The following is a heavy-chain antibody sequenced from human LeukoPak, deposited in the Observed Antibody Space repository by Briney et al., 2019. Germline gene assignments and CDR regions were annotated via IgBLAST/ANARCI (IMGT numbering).Heavy chain of an antibody. Sequence: SETLSLTCTVSGGSISSYYWSWIRQPPGKGLEWIGEINHSGSTNYNPSLKSRVTISVDTSKNQFSLTLSSVTAADTAVYYCARRRYDASGYYPSRGRYFDYWGQGTLVTVSS. CDR2: INHSGST. CDR1: GGSISSYY. CDR3: ARRRYDASGYYPSRGRYFDY. D-gene: IGHD3-22*01. J-gene: IGHJ4*02. V-gene: IGHV4-34*01.